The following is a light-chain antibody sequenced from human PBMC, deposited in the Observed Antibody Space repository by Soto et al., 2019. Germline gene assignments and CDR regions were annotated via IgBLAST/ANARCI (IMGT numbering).Light chain of an antibody. CDR1: QSVSSSY. V-gene: IGKV3-20*01. Sequence: EIVLTQSPGTLSLSPGERATLSCRASQSVSSSYLAWYQQKPGQAPRLLIYGASSKATGIPDRFSGSRSGTDFTLTTSRLEPEDFAVYYCQQYGSSPTFGGGTKVEIK. J-gene: IGKJ4*01. CDR2: GAS. CDR3: QQYGSSPT.